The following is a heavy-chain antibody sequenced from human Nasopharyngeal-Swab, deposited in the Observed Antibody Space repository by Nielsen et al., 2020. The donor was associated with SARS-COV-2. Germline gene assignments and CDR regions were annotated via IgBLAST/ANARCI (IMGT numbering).Heavy chain of an antibody. V-gene: IGHV3-7*01. Sequence: VRQMPGKGLEWVANIKQDGSEKYYVDSVKGRFTISRDNAKNSLYLQMNSLRAEDTAVYYCARDADSGSYAPVGMDVWGQGTMVTVSS. D-gene: IGHD1-26*01. CDR3: ARDADSGSYAPVGMDV. J-gene: IGHJ6*02. CDR2: IKQDGSEK.